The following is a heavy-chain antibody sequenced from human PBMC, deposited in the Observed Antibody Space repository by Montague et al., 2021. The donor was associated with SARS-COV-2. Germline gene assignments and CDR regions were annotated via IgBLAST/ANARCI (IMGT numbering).Heavy chain of an antibody. Sequence: SETLSLTCTVSGGSISSSNYYWGWIRQPPGKGLEWIGSIYYSGSTYYNPSLKSRVTISVDTSKNQFSLKLSSVTAADTAVYYCARFPTSYYYDSKVAPATPGAFDFWGQGTMVTVSS. D-gene: IGHD3-22*01. CDR3: ARFPTSYYYDSKVAPATPGAFDF. V-gene: IGHV4-39*01. CDR1: GGSISSSNYY. J-gene: IGHJ3*01. CDR2: IYYSGST.